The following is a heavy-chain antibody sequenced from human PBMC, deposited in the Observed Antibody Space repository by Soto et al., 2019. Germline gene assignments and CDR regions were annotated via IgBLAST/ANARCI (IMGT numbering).Heavy chain of an antibody. Sequence: PSETLSLTCNVSGASISSGDYYWIWIRQPPGKGLEWIGYIYFSESTSYNPSLKSRVTISGDKSKNQFSLRVTSVTAADTAVYYCARSVFPWGRGTLVTVSS. V-gene: IGHV4-30-4*01. CDR2: IYFSEST. CDR1: GASISSGDYY. CDR3: ARSVFP. J-gene: IGHJ5*02.